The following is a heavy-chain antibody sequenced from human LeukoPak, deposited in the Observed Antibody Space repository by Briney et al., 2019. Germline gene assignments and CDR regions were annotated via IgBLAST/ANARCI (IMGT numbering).Heavy chain of an antibody. CDR1: GFTFSSYS. D-gene: IGHD2-15*01. J-gene: IGHJ4*02. V-gene: IGHV3-21*01. CDR3: ARAVYPQFGSGGSSFGY. CDR2: ISSSSSYI. Sequence: AGGSLRLFCAASGFTFSSYSMNWVRQAPGKGLEWVSSISSSSSYIYYADSVKGRFTISRGNAKNSLYLQMNSLRAEDTAVYYCARAVYPQFGSGGSSFGYWGQGTLVTVSS.